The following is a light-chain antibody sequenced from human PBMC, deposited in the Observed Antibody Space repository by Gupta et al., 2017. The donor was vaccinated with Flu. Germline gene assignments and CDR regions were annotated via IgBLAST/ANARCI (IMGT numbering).Light chain of an antibody. CDR3: QQYYSIPWT. Sequence: NCRSSQSVLHSSNNKNYLAWYQQKPGQPPKLLIYWASTRESGVPDRFSGSGSGTDFTLTISSLQAEDVAVYYCQQYYSIPWTFGQGTKVEIK. CDR1: QSVLHSSNNKNY. J-gene: IGKJ1*01. V-gene: IGKV4-1*01. CDR2: WAS.